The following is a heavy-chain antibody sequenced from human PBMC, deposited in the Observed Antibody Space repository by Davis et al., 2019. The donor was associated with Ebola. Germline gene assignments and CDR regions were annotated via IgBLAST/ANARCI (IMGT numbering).Heavy chain of an antibody. Sequence: PGGSLRLSCAASGFTFSTYAMSWVRQAPGKGLEWLSSIIVSDASTYCADSVKGRFTISRDNAKNSLYLQMNSLRDEDTAVYYCASRHDYWGQGTLVTVSS. J-gene: IGHJ4*02. CDR3: ASRHDY. CDR1: GFTFSTYA. V-gene: IGHV3-23*01. CDR2: IIVSDAST.